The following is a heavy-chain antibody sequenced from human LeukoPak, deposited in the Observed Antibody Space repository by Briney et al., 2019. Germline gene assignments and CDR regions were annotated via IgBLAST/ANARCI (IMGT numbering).Heavy chain of an antibody. V-gene: IGHV4-38-2*02. J-gene: IGHJ5*02. CDR1: GYSISRGYY. CDR3: ARDMVRGRGWFDP. Sequence: SETLSLTCAVSGYSISRGYYWDWIRQPPGKGLEWIGSIYHSGSTYYNPSLKSRVTISVNTSKNQFFLKLSSVTAADTAVYYCARDMVRGRGWFDPWGQGTLVTVSS. CDR2: IYHSGST. D-gene: IGHD3-10*01.